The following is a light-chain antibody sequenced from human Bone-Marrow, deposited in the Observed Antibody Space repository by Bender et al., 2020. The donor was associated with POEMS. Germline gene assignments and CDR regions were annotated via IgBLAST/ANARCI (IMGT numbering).Light chain of an antibody. CDR3: QAWDSSTARG. Sequence: SYELTQPPSVSVSPGQTASITCSGDNLGDKYASWYRQKPGQSPVLVIFQDRQRPSGIPERFSGSNSGNTATLTISGTQAMDEADYYCQAWDSSTARGFGGGTKLTVL. CDR1: NLGDKY. CDR2: QDR. J-gene: IGLJ3*02. V-gene: IGLV3-1*01.